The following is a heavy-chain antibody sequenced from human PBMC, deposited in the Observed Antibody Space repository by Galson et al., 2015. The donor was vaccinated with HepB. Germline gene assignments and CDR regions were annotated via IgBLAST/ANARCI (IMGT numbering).Heavy chain of an antibody. J-gene: IGHJ4*01. CDR1: GGIFSSYG. CDR3: AREPSTYNNNSSDAH. D-gene: IGHD1-14*01. Sequence: SVKVSCKASGGIFSSYGINWVRQAPGQGLEWMGRIIPISGIANYAQRFQGRVTITADTSTSTAYMELSSLRSEDTAVYYCAREPSTYNNNSSDAHWGQGTLVTVSS. V-gene: IGHV1-69*04. CDR2: IIPISGIA.